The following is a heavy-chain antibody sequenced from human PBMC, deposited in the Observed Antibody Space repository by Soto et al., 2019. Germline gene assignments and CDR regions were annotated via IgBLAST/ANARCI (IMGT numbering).Heavy chain of an antibody. V-gene: IGHV3-23*01. CDR2: ISGSGGST. D-gene: IGHD3-22*01. Sequence: PGGSLRLSCAASGFTFSSYAMSWVRQAPGKGLEWVSAISGSGGSTYYADSVKGRFTISRDNSKNTLYLQMNSLRAEDTAVYYCEQYDSRGELPYGMDVWGQGTTVTVSS. CDR3: EQYDSRGELPYGMDV. J-gene: IGHJ6*02. CDR1: GFTFSSYA.